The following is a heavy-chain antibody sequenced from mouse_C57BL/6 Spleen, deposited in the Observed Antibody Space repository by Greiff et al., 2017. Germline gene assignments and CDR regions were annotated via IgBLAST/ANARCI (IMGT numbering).Heavy chain of an antibody. Sequence: QVQLQQPGAELVKPGASVKLSCKASGYTFTSYWMHWVKQRPGRGLEWIGRIAPNSGGTKYNEKFKSKATLTVDKPSSTAYMQLSSLTSEDSAVYYCARGGYYGSSYDWYFDVWGTGTTVTVSP. CDR3: ARGGYYGSSYDWYFDV. V-gene: IGHV1-72*01. CDR1: GYTFTSYW. CDR2: IAPNSGGT. J-gene: IGHJ1*03. D-gene: IGHD1-1*01.